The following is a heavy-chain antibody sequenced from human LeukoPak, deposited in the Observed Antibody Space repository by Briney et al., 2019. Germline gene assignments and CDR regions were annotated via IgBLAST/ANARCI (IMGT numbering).Heavy chain of an antibody. CDR3: AKDNSGSYPNWFDP. CDR1: GVTFSSYA. D-gene: IGHD1-26*01. Sequence: GGSLRLSCAASGVTFSSYAMSWVRQAPGKGLGWVSAISGSGDSTYYADPVKGRFTISRDNSKNTLYLQMNSLRAEDTAVYYCAKDNSGSYPNWFDPWGQGTLVTVSS. CDR2: ISGSGDST. V-gene: IGHV3-23*01. J-gene: IGHJ5*02.